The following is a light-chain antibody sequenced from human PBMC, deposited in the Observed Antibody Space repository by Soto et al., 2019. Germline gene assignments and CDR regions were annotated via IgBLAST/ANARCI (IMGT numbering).Light chain of an antibody. J-gene: IGKJ4*01. Sequence: IVMTQSAATLSVCPGERATLSCRASQSVSSKLAWYQQRPGQAPRLLIYDASTRATGIPARISGSGSGTEFTLTISSLQSEDFAVYYCQRYNNWPLTFGGGTKVEIK. CDR1: QSVSSK. CDR2: DAS. V-gene: IGKV3-15*01. CDR3: QRYNNWPLT.